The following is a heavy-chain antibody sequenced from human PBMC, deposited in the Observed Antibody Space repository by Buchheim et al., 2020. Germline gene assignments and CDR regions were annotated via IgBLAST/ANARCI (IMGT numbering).Heavy chain of an antibody. CDR3: MGGGYSSS. CDR2: IKPDGSGK. D-gene: IGHD4-11*01. CDR1: GFVFNNYW. J-gene: IGHJ4*02. Sequence: EVQLVESGGDLVQPGGSLRLSCTTSGFVFNNYWMNWVRQAPGKGLEWVANIKPDGSGKFYVASVKGRFTVSRDNAKNSVSLQMNSLRVEDTAVYYCMGGGYSSSWGQGTL. V-gene: IGHV3-7*01.